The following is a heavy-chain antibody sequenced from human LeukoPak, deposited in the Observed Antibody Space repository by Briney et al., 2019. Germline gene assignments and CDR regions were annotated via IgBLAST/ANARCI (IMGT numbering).Heavy chain of an antibody. CDR2: IHYSGNI. V-gene: IGHV4-59*01. J-gene: IGHJ4*02. Sequence: PSETLSLTCTVSGASISTSYWYWIRQPPGKGLEWIGYIHYSGNINYNPSLKSRVTISAYTSKNQLSLKLSSVTAADTAVYYCARVGCSGGSCYPDYWGQGTLVPVSS. CDR1: GASISTSY. D-gene: IGHD2-15*01. CDR3: ARVGCSGGSCYPDY.